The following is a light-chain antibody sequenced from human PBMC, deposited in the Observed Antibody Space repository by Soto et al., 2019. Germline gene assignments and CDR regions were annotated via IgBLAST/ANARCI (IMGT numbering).Light chain of an antibody. CDR1: SSDVGGYNY. Sequence: QSALTQPRSVSGSPGQSVTISCTGTSSDVGGYNYVSWYQQHPRKAPKLMIYDVSKRPSGVPDRFSGSKSGNTASLTISGLQAEDEDDYYCCSYAGSYTWVVGGGTKPAVL. V-gene: IGLV2-11*01. CDR3: CSYAGSYTWV. CDR2: DVS. J-gene: IGLJ3*02.